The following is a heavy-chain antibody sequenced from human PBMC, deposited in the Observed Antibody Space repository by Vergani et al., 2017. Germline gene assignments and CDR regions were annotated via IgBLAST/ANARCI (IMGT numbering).Heavy chain of an antibody. CDR2: ISASGNA. Sequence: QVQLQASGPGRVKPSQTLSLTCTMSGGSISAGYYFWSWIRQPAGKGLEWLGHISASGNASHSPPLKTRLSMSVDTSTNQFSLTVTSVTTADTAIYFCARRGGGYYSGGKVHPLRTAFDVWGHGTVVTVSS. CDR1: GGSISAGYYF. D-gene: IGHD2-15*01. V-gene: IGHV4-61*02. J-gene: IGHJ3*01. CDR3: ARRGGGYYSGGKVHPLRTAFDV.